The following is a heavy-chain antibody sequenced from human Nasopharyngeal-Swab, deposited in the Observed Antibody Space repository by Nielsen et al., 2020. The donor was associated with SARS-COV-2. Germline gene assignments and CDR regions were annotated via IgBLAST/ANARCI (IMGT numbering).Heavy chain of an antibody. CDR2: ISGSGGST. CDR1: GFTFSSYA. Sequence: GESLKISCAASGFTFSSYAMSWVRQAPGKGLEWVSAISGSGGSTYYADSVKGRFTISRDNSKNTLYLQMNSLRAEDTAVYYCAMRVYYGMAVWGQGTTVTVSS. CDR3: AMRVYYGMAV. V-gene: IGHV3-23*01. J-gene: IGHJ6*02.